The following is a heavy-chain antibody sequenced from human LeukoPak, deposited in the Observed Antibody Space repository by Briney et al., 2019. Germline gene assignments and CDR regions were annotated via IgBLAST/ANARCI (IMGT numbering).Heavy chain of an antibody. D-gene: IGHD6-19*01. CDR1: GGSISSSSYY. CDR2: IYYSGNT. Sequence: SETLSLTCTVSGGSISSSSYYWGWIRQPPGKGLEWIGTIYYSGNTYYNPSLKSRVSITVDTSKNQFSLKLSSVTAADTAVYYCARQAVAGNGFDYWGQGTLVTVSS. J-gene: IGHJ4*02. CDR3: ARQAVAGNGFDY. V-gene: IGHV4-39*01.